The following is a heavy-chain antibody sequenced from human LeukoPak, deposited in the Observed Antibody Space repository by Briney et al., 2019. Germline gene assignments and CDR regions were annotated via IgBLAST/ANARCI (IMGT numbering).Heavy chain of an antibody. CDR3: ARTAAGSPGGFDY. V-gene: IGHV4-38-2*01. CDR1: GYSISSGYY. Sequence: SETLSLTCAVSGYSISSGYYWGWIRQPPGKGLEWIGSIYHGGSTYYNPSLKSRVTISVDTSKNQFSLKLSSVTAADTAVYYCARTAAGSPGGFDYWGQGTLVTVSS. D-gene: IGHD6-13*01. CDR2: IYHGGST. J-gene: IGHJ4*02.